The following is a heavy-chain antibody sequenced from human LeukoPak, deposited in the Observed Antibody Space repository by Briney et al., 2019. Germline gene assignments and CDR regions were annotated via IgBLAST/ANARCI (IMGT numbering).Heavy chain of an antibody. CDR2: ISGSGGST. D-gene: IGHD3-3*01. V-gene: IGHV3-23*01. CDR1: GFTFSSYA. CDR3: AKDGSSTVFGVAHPEGYFDY. Sequence: PGGSLRLSCTASGFTFSSYAMSWVRQAPGKGLEWVSAISGSGGSTYYADSVKGRFTISRDNSKNTLYLQMNSLRAEDTAVYYCAKDGSSTVFGVAHPEGYFDYWGQGTLVTVSS. J-gene: IGHJ4*02.